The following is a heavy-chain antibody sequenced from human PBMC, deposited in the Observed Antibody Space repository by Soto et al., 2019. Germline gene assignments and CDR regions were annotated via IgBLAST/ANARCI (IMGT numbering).Heavy chain of an antibody. Sequence: QITLKESGPPLVKPTQTLTLTCTFSGFSLSTSGVGVGWIRQPPGKALEWLALIYWDDDKRYSPSLKSRLTITKDTSKNQVVLTMTNMDPVDTATYYCAHILGVPYCSGGSCYGWYFDLWGRGTLVTVSS. CDR3: AHILGVPYCSGGSCYGWYFDL. CDR2: IYWDDDK. J-gene: IGHJ2*01. V-gene: IGHV2-5*02. D-gene: IGHD2-15*01. CDR1: GFSLSTSGVG.